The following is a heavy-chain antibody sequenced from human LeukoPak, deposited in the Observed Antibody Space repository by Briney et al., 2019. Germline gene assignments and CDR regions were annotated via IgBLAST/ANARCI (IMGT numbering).Heavy chain of an antibody. CDR3: ARDHPDYYGSGSDAFDI. CDR1: GYTFTGYY. J-gene: IGHJ3*02. V-gene: IGHV1-2*02. CDR2: INPNSGGT. D-gene: IGHD3-10*01. Sequence: ASVKVSCKASGYTFTGYYMHWVRQAPGQGLEWMGWINPNSGGTNYAQKFQGRVTMTGDTSISTAYMEPSRLRSDDTAVYYCARDHPDYYGSGSDAFDIWGQGTMVTVSS.